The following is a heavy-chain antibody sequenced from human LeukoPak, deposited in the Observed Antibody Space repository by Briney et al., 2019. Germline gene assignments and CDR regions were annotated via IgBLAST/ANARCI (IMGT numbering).Heavy chain of an antibody. CDR3: ARGAYSSGPQGDY. CDR2: INPNTGGT. V-gene: IGHV1-2*02. J-gene: IGHJ4*02. D-gene: IGHD6-19*01. CDR1: GYTFTGYY. Sequence: GASVKVSCKASGYTFTGYYLHWVRQAPGQGLEWMGWINPNTGGTYYARRFQDRVTMTRDTSISTAYMELSRLRSDDTAVYYCARGAYSSGPQGDYWGQGTLVIVSS.